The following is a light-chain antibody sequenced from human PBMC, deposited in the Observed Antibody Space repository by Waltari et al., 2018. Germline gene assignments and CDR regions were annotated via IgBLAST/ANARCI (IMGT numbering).Light chain of an antibody. CDR3: TSYTSKNTFI. Sequence: QSALTQPASVFGSLGQSVTISCTGTATDIGGYASVSWYQQHPGKAPKLLIFAVSNRPSEISARFSASKSGNTASLSISGLQTEDEADYHCTSYTSKNTFIFGGGTRLTVL. V-gene: IGLV2-14*03. J-gene: IGLJ2*01. CDR1: ATDIGGYAS. CDR2: AVS.